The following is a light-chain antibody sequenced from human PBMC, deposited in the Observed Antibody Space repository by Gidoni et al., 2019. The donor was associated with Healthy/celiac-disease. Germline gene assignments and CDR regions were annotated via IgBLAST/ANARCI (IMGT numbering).Light chain of an antibody. CDR2: DAS. CDR1: QSVSSY. V-gene: IGKV3-11*01. CDR3: QQRSNWPIT. Sequence: EIVLTQSPATLSLSPGERATLSCRASQSVSSYLAWYQQKPGQAPRLLIYDASNRATGIPARFSGSGSGTDFTRTISSLEPEDFAVYYCQQRSNWPITFGQGTRLESK. J-gene: IGKJ5*01.